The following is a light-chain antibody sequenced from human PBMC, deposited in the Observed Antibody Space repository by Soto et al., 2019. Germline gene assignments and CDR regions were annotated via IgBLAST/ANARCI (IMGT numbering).Light chain of an antibody. V-gene: IGLV2-14*01. CDR3: SSYDNSSTLV. CDR1: SSDLGAYKF. CDR2: EVI. Sequence: QSVLTQPASVSGSPGQSITISCAGTSSDLGAYKFVSWYQQHPDKAPKLILYEVIRRPSGVPNRFSGSKSGNTASLTISGLLAEDEADYSCSSYDNSSTLVFGTGTKVTVL. J-gene: IGLJ1*01.